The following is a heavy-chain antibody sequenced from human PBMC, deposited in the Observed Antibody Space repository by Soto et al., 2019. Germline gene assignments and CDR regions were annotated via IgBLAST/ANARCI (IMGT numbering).Heavy chain of an antibody. V-gene: IGHV4-30-4*01. CDR1: GGSISSGDYY. CDR2: IYYSGST. Sequence: TLSLTCTVSGGSISSGDYYWSWIRQPPGKGLEWIGYIYYSGSTYYNPSLKSRVTISVDTSKNQFSLKLSSVTAADTAVYYCATVGIYCSGGSCYTPGNWFDPWGQGTLVTVSS. D-gene: IGHD2-15*01. CDR3: ATVGIYCSGGSCYTPGNWFDP. J-gene: IGHJ5*02.